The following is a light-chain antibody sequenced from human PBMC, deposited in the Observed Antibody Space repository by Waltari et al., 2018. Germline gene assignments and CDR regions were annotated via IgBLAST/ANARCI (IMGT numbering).Light chain of an antibody. CDR1: FVTKKF. CDR3: YSTDIFRSERGV. V-gene: IGLV3-10*01. Sequence: SYELTQPPSVSVSPGQTATTTCLGCFVTKKFHYWFQQKSGQAPVMVIYEDTKRLPAIPERFSGSSSGTTAALTITGAQVEDEADYYCYSTDIFRSERGVFGGGTKLLVL. CDR2: EDT. J-gene: IGLJ2*01.